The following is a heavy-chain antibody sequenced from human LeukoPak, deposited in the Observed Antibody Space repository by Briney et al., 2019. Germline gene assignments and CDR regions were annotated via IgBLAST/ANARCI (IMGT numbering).Heavy chain of an antibody. Sequence: GGSLRLSCAASGFSFRNYGMHWVRQGPGKGLEWVAIISYDGSDKSYADSMKGRFTISRDNSKNTVYLQMNSLRSEDTAVYYCVRDFWFGESGAGGYFDYWGQGTLVTVSS. CDR3: VRDFWFGESGAGGYFDY. J-gene: IGHJ4*02. D-gene: IGHD3-10*01. V-gene: IGHV3-30*03. CDR2: ISYDGSDK. CDR1: GFSFRNYG.